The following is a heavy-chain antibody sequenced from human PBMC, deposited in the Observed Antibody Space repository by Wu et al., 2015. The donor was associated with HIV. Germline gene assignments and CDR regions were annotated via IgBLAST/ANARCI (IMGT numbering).Heavy chain of an antibody. V-gene: IGHV1-18*01. CDR2: ISAYNGNT. CDR1: GYTFTSYG. Sequence: QVQLVQSGAEVKKPGASVKVSCKASGYTFTSYGISWVRQAPGQGLEWMGWISAYNGNTNYAQKLQGRVTMTTDTSTSTAYMELRSLRSDDTAVYYCAREDNPRIAVAGTSRGRYYYYGMDVWGQGTTVTVSS. J-gene: IGHJ6*02. D-gene: IGHD6-19*01. CDR3: AREDNPRIAVAGTSRGRYYYYGMDV.